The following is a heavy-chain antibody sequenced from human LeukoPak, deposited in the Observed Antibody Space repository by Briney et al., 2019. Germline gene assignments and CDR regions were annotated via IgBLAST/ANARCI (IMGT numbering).Heavy chain of an antibody. CDR1: GFTFSSYE. CDR2: ISSGGSTV. D-gene: IGHD4-17*01. V-gene: IGHV3-48*03. Sequence: PRGSLRLSCAASGFTFSSYEINWVRQAPGEGLEWVSYISSGGSTVYYADSVKGRFTISRDNAKNSLYLQMSSLRAEDTAVYYCARAFYGDLDYWGQGTLVTVSS. CDR3: ARAFYGDLDY. J-gene: IGHJ4*02.